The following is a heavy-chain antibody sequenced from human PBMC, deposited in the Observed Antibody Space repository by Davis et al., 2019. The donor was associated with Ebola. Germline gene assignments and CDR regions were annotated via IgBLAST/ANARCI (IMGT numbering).Heavy chain of an antibody. CDR1: GYSFTNHP. CDR2: IYPGDSDT. V-gene: IGHV5-51*01. J-gene: IGHJ4*02. CDR3: ARRSDWNFAFEY. D-gene: IGHD1-7*01. Sequence: GESLMISCKGSGYSFTNHPIAWVRQMPGKGLGWVGIIYPGDSDTRYSPSFQGQVSISVDTSITTAYLQWSSLKASDTAVYYCARRSDWNFAFEYWGQGTLVTVAS.